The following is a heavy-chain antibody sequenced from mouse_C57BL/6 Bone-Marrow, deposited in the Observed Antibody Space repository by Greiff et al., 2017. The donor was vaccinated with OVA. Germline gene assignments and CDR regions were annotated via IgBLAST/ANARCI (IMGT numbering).Heavy chain of an antibody. Sequence: EVKLVESGGGLVKPGGSLKLSCAASGFTFSDYGMHWVRQAPEKGLEWVAYISSGSSTIYYADTVKGRFTISRDNAKNTLFLQMTSLRSEDTAMYYCAIIYYYGPFDYWGKGTTLTVSS. J-gene: IGHJ2*01. V-gene: IGHV5-17*01. CDR1: GFTFSDYG. D-gene: IGHD1-1*01. CDR3: AIIYYYGPFDY. CDR2: ISSGSSTI.